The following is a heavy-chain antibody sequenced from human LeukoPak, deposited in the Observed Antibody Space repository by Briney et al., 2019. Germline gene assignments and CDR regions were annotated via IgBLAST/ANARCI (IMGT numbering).Heavy chain of an antibody. CDR3: ANVGLLVGATVGH. J-gene: IGHJ4*02. Sequence: GRSLRLSCAASGFTFSRYGMHWVRQAPDKGLEWVTSISNDGSNKYYADSVKGRFTISRDNSKNTLYLRMNSLRAEDTAIYYCANVGLLVGATVGHWGQGTLVTVSS. CDR2: ISNDGSNK. V-gene: IGHV3-30*18. CDR1: GFTFSRYG. D-gene: IGHD1-26*01.